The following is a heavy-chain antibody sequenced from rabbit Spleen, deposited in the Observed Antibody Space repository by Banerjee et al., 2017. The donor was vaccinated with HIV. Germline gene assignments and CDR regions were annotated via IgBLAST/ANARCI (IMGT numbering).Heavy chain of an antibody. Sequence: QEQLVESGGGLVQPEGSLTLTCTTSGVSFSGDSYMCWVRQAPGKGLEWVVYIDAGSSGRTYYASWAKGRFTISRTSSTTVTLQLNSLTVADTATYFCARDLVAVIGWNFSLWGPGDPGHRL. J-gene: IGHJ4*01. CDR3: ARDLVAVIGWNFSL. V-gene: IGHV1S45*01. CDR1: GVSFSGDSY. CDR2: IDAGSSGRT. D-gene: IGHD1-1*01.